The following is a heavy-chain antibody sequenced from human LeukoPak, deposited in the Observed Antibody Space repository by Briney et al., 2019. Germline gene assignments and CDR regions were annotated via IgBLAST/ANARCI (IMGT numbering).Heavy chain of an antibody. D-gene: IGHD6-19*01. CDR1: GYTFTSYG. V-gene: IGHV1-8*01. J-gene: IGHJ4*02. CDR2: MNPNSGNT. Sequence: ASVKVSCKASGYTFTSYGINWVRQATGQGLEWMGWMNPNSGNTGYAQKFQGRVTMTRNTSISTAYMELSSLRSEDTAVYYCARLGRQWLVREPYWGQGTLVTVSS. CDR3: ARLGRQWLVREPY.